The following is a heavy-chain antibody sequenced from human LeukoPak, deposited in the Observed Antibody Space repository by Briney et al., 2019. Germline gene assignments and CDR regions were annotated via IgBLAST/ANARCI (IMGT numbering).Heavy chain of an antibody. CDR3: ARDLKAAMGGTFDY. CDR1: GFTFSSYE. Sequence: GGSLRLSCAASGFTFSSYEMNWVRQAPGKGLEWVSYISSSGSTIYYADSVKGRFTISRDNAKNSLYLQMNSLRAEDTAVYYCARDLKAAMGGTFDYWGQGTLVTVSS. CDR2: ISSSGSTI. V-gene: IGHV3-48*03. D-gene: IGHD2-2*01. J-gene: IGHJ4*02.